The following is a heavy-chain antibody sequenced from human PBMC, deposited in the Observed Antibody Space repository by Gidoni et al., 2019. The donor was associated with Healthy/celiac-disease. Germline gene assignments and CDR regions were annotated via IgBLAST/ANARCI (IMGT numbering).Heavy chain of an antibody. D-gene: IGHD3-22*01. Sequence: QVQLVQSGAEVKKPGSSVKVSCKASGGTFSSYAISWVRQAPGQGLEWMGGIIPIFGTANYAQKFQGRVTITADESTSTAYMELSSLRSEDTAVYYCARGRRALYYYDSSGYDKRGDAFDIWGQGTMVTVSS. CDR3: ARGRRALYYYDSSGYDKRGDAFDI. CDR1: GGTFSSYA. V-gene: IGHV1-69*01. CDR2: IIPIFGTA. J-gene: IGHJ3*02.